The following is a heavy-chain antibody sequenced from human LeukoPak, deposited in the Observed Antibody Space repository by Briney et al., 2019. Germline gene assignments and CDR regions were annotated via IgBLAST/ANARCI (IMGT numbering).Heavy chain of an antibody. D-gene: IGHD6-19*01. J-gene: IGHJ4*02. V-gene: IGHV3-30-3*01. CDR2: ISYDGSNK. CDR1: GFTFSDYW. Sequence: PGGSLRLSCAASGFTFSDYWMTWVRQAPGKGLEWVAVISYDGSNKYYADSVKGRFTISRDNSKNTLYLQMNSLRAEDTAVYYCARARYSSHYYFDYWGQGTLVTVSS. CDR3: ARARYSSHYYFDY.